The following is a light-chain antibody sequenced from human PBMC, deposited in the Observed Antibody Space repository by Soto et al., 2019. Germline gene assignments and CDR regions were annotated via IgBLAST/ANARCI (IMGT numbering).Light chain of an antibody. CDR2: EVS. CDR1: SSDIGAYDY. Sequence: QSALTQPASLSGSPGQSITISCTGTSSDIGAYDYGSWFQQHPGKAPKLMIYEVSNRPSGVSNRFSGSKSGNTASLTISGLQAEDEADYYCSSYTSSSTLVFGGGTKVTVL. V-gene: IGLV2-14*01. J-gene: IGLJ2*01. CDR3: SSYTSSSTLV.